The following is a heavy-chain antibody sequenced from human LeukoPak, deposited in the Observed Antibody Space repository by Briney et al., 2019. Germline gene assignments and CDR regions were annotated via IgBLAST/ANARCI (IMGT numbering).Heavy chain of an antibody. J-gene: IGHJ4*02. CDR3: AGIAAAVGY. D-gene: IGHD6-13*01. CDR2: IYHSGST. Sequence: PSGTLSLTCTVSGGSISSGGYYWSWIRQPPGKGLEWIGYIYHSGSTYYNPSLKSRVTISVDRSKNQFSLKLSSVTAADTAVYYCAGIAAAVGYWGQGTLVTVSS. V-gene: IGHV4-30-2*01. CDR1: GGSISSGGYY.